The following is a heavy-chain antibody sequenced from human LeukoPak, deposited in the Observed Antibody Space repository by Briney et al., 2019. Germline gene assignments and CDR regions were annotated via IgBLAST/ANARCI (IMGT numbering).Heavy chain of an antibody. CDR3: ARNDYLQD. V-gene: IGHV3-74*01. Sequence: GGSLRLSCAASGFTFSSYWMHWVRQAPGKGLVWVSRIKTDGSSTSYADSVKGRFTISRDNAKNTLYLQMNSLRPEDTAVYYGARNDYLQDWGQGTLVTVPS. J-gene: IGHJ1*01. CDR1: GFTFSSYW. CDR2: IKTDGSST.